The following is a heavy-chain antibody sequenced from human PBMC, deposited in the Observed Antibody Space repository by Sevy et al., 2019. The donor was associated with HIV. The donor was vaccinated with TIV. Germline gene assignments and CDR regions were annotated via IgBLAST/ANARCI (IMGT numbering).Heavy chain of an antibody. D-gene: IGHD3-16*01. CDR1: GFTFNNFP. Sequence: GGSLRLSCEASGFTFNNFPIHWVRQAPGKGLEWVAVVSFDGGSKYYADSVRRRFTVSRDNSKNTVYLQLNSLRAEDTAVYYCVSERARSITFDIWGQGTLVTVSS. V-gene: IGHV3-30-3*01. CDR2: VSFDGGSK. CDR3: VSERARSITFDI. J-gene: IGHJ3*02.